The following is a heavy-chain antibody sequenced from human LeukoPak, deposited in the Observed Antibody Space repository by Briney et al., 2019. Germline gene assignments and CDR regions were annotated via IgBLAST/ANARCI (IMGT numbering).Heavy chain of an antibody. CDR1: GFTFSSYG. CDR2: IWYDGSNK. V-gene: IGHV3-33*01. CDR3: ARGYGSGNDFDY. J-gene: IGHJ4*02. D-gene: IGHD3-10*01. Sequence: GRSLRLSCAASGFTFSSYGMHWVRQAPGKGLEWVAVIWYDGSNKYYADSVKGRFTISRDNSKNKLYLQMNSLRAEDTAVYYCARGYGSGNDFDYWGQGTLVTVSS.